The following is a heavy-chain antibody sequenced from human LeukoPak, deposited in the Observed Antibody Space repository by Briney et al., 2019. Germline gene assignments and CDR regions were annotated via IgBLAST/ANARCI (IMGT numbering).Heavy chain of an antibody. CDR1: DDSISDYY. CDR2: FHNSGTS. J-gene: IGHJ4*02. V-gene: IGHV4-59*12. CDR3: ARRFAYSSSWYAD. Sequence: KPSETLSLTCTVSDDSISDYYRGWIRQPPGKGLEWIGYFHNSGTSTYNPSLKSRVTISADTSKNQFSLKLSSVTAADTAVYYCARRFAYSSSWYADWGQGTLVTVSS. D-gene: IGHD6-13*01.